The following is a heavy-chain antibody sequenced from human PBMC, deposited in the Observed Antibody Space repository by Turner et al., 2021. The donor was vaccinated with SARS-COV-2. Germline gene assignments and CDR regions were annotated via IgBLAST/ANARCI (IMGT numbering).Heavy chain of an antibody. Sequence: QVHLVESGGGGVQPGRSLRLSCAASGFTFSSYAMRWVRQAPGKGLEWVAVISYDGSNKYYADSVKGRFTISRDNSKNTLYLQMNSLRAEDTAVYYCARDQEGWKFDYWGQGTLVTVSS. V-gene: IGHV3-30*04. J-gene: IGHJ4*02. CDR1: GFTFSSYA. CDR2: ISYDGSNK. D-gene: IGHD1-1*01. CDR3: ARDQEGWKFDY.